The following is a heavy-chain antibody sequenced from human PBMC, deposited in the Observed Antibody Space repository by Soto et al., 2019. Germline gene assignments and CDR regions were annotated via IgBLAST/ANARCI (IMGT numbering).Heavy chain of an antibody. CDR3: AMQYRAANDPFDY. CDR2: IIPILGIA. D-gene: IGHD6-13*01. Sequence: QVQLVQSGAEVKKPGSSVKVSCKASGGTFSSYTISWVRQAPGQGLEWMGRIIPILGIANYAQKFQGRVTXTXDKXTITAYMERSSLRSEDTAVYYCAMQYRAANDPFDYWGQGTLVTVSS. CDR1: GGTFSSYT. J-gene: IGHJ4*02. V-gene: IGHV1-69*02.